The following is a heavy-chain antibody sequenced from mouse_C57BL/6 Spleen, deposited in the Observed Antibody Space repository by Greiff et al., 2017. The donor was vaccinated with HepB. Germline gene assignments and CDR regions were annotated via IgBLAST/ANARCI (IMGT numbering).Heavy chain of an antibody. CDR3: ARLTTVVARYFDV. J-gene: IGHJ1*03. Sequence: EVQGVESGGGLVQPGGSLKLSCAASGFTFSDYYMYWVRQTPEKRLEWVAYISNGGGSTYYPDTVKGRFTISRDNAKNTLYLQMSRLKSEDTAMYYCARLTTVVARYFDVWGTGTTVTVSS. CDR1: GFTFSDYY. D-gene: IGHD1-1*01. V-gene: IGHV5-12*01. CDR2: ISNGGGST.